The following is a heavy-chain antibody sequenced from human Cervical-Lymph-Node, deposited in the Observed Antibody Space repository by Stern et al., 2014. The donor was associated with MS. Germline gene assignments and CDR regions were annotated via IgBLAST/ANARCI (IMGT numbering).Heavy chain of an antibody. D-gene: IGHD2-2*01. V-gene: IGHV3-30*01. CDR3: AREPASAFDS. J-gene: IGHJ4*02. CDR1: GFIFGDYA. CDR2: MSFDGTNK. Sequence: QVQLGQSGGGVVQPGRSLRLSCAASGFIFGDYAMHWVRQAPGKGLEWVTVMSFDGTNKNYADSVKGRFTISRDNSKNTLYLQMNSLKTEDTAVYFCAREPASAFDSWGQGTLVTVSS.